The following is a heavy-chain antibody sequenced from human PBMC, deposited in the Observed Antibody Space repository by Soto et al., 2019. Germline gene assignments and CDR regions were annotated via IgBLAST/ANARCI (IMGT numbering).Heavy chain of an antibody. CDR1: YLKFRSYR. Sequence: GVSLRLSCTDSYLKFRSYRMNCVRQAPGKGLEWVSYSSSSSSTIYYADSVKGRFTISRDNAKNSLYLQMNSLRDEDTAVYYCARDQDVVVPAAMALDFDYWGQGTLVTVSS. CDR3: ARDQDVVVPAAMALDFDY. J-gene: IGHJ4*02. V-gene: IGHV3-48*02. D-gene: IGHD2-2*01. CDR2: SSSSSSTI.